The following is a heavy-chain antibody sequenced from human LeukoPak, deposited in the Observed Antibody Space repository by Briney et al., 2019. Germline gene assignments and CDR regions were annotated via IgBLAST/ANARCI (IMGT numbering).Heavy chain of an antibody. V-gene: IGHV3-48*03. J-gene: IGHJ6*04. CDR1: GFTFSSYE. D-gene: IGHD3-10*02. CDR3: AEPGITMIGGV. CDR2: ISSSGSTI. Sequence: GGSLRLSCAASGFTFSSYEMNWVRQAPGKGLEWVSYISSSGSTIYYADSVKGRFTISRDNAKNSLYLQMNSLRAEDAAVYYCAEPGITMIGGVWGKGTTVTISS.